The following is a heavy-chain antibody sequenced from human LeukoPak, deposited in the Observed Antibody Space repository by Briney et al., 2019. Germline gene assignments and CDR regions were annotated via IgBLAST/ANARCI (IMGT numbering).Heavy chain of an antibody. D-gene: IGHD3-10*01. CDR2: ISWNSGSI. V-gene: IGHV3-9*01. J-gene: IGHJ2*01. CDR3: AKSGELLSATYWYFDL. Sequence: GGSLRLSCAASGFTFDDYAMHWVRQAPGKGLEWVSGISWNSGSIGYADSVKGRFTISRDNAKNSLYLQMYSLRAEDTALYYCAKSGELLSATYWYFDLWGRGTLVTVSS. CDR1: GFTFDDYA.